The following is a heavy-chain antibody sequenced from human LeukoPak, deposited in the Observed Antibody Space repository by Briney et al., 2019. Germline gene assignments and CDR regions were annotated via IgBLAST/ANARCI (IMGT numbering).Heavy chain of an antibody. CDR2: ISSSSSYI. CDR3: ARVDVDIVATIPLHPLDY. V-gene: IGHV3-21*01. J-gene: IGHJ4*02. Sequence: GGSLRLSCAASGFTFSSYSMNWVRQAPGKGLEWVSSISSSSSYIYYADSVKGRFTISRDNAKNSLYLQMNSLRAEDTAVYYCARVDVDIVATIPLHPLDYWGQGTLVTVSS. D-gene: IGHD5-12*01. CDR1: GFTFSSYS.